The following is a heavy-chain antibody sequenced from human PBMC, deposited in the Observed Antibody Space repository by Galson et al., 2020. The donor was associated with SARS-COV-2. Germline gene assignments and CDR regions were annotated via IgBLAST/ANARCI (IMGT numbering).Heavy chain of an antibody. D-gene: IGHD3-3*01. J-gene: IGHJ6*03. Sequence: RGSLRLSSAASGFTFNNYAMNLVRQAPGKGLDWVSANTGSGHSTYYADSLKGRFTISRDNSKNTLHLQVDSLRAEDTAVYYCAKGYDFWSASRMDVWGKGTTVIVSS. CDR2: NTGSGHST. V-gene: IGHV3-23*01. CDR3: AKGYDFWSASRMDV. CDR1: GFTFNNYA.